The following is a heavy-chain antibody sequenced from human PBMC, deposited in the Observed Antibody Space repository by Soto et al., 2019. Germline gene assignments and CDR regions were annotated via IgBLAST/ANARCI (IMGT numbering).Heavy chain of an antibody. CDR2: IIPIFGTA. Sequence: QVQLVQSGAEVKKPGSSVKVSCKASGGTFSSYAISWVRQVPGQGLEWMGGIIPIFGTANYAQKFQGRVTITADESTSTAYMELSSLRSEDTAVYYCARLGTPYYSSSWGNWFDPWGQGTLVTVSS. CDR3: ARLGTPYYSSSWGNWFDP. J-gene: IGHJ5*02. CDR1: GGTFSSYA. D-gene: IGHD6-13*01. V-gene: IGHV1-69*01.